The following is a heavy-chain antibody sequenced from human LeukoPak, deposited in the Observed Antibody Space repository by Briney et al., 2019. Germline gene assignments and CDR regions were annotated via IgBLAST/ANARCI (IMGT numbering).Heavy chain of an antibody. J-gene: IGHJ3*02. D-gene: IGHD2-15*01. CDR1: GYRFTSYW. V-gene: IGHV5-51*01. CDR2: IYPGDSDT. Sequence: GESLKISCKGSGYRFTSYWIGWVRQMPGKGLEWMGIIYPGDSDTRYSPSFQGQVTISADKSISTAYLQWSSLKASDTAMFYCARRSVLVGAATQAFDIWGQGTMVTVSS. CDR3: ARRSVLVGAATQAFDI.